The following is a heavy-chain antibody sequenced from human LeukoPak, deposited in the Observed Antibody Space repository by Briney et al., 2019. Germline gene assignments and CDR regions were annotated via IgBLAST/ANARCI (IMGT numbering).Heavy chain of an antibody. CDR1: GGTFSSYP. D-gene: IGHD4-11*01. V-gene: IGHV1-69*13. CDR2: IIPIFGIA. J-gene: IGHJ5*02. CDR3: ARTFGYDYSYWFDP. Sequence: SVKVSCKASGGTFSSYPISWVRQAPGQGLEWMGGIIPIFGIANYAQKFQGRVTITADESTSTAYMELSSLRSEDTAVYYCARTFGYDYSYWFDPWGQGTLVTVSS.